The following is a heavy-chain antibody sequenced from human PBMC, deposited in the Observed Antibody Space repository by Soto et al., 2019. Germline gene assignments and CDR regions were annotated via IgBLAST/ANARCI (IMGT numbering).Heavy chain of an antibody. Sequence: GGSLRLSCAASGFTFSSYSMNWVRQAPGKGLEWVSSISSSSSYIYYADSVKGRFTISRDNAKNSLYLQMNSLRAEDTAVYYCARNPRIVATIDRMDVWGKGTTVTVSS. CDR1: GFTFSSYS. J-gene: IGHJ6*04. CDR2: ISSSSSYI. CDR3: ARNPRIVATIDRMDV. D-gene: IGHD5-12*01. V-gene: IGHV3-21*01.